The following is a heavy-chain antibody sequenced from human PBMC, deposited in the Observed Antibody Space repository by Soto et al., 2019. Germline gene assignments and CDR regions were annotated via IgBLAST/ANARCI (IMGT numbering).Heavy chain of an antibody. D-gene: IGHD3-22*01. V-gene: IGHV5-51*01. CDR3: ARRRNEEDDSSGYYP. CDR1: GYSFTSYW. J-gene: IGHJ5*02. Sequence: GESLKISCKGSGYSFTSYWIGWGRQMPGKGLEWMGIIYPGDSDTRYSPSFQGQVTISADKYISTAYLQWSSLKASDTTMYYCARRRNEEDDSSGYYPWGQGTLVTVSS. CDR2: IYPGDSDT.